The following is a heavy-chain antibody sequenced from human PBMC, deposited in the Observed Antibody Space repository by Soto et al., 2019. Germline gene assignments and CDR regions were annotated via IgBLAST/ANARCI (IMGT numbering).Heavy chain of an antibody. CDR3: ARADTAMVTGDNWFGT. J-gene: IGHJ5*02. CDR1: GFTFSSYS. Sequence: LILSCAASGFTFSSYSMNCFRHAPGSGLEWVSSISTSSSYIYYADSVKGRFTISRGNAKNSLYLQMNSLRAEDTAVYYSARADTAMVTGDNWFGTWVQGTLVTVSA. CDR2: ISTSSSYI. D-gene: IGHD5-18*01. V-gene: IGHV3-21*01.